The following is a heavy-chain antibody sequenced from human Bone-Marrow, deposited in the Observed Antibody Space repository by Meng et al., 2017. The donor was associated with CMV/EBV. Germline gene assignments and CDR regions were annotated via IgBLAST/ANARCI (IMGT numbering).Heavy chain of an antibody. CDR3: ARDPHFGAFDY. Sequence: GESLKISCAASGFTFSSSWMSWVRQAPGKGLEWVANIKFDGGEVYYVDPVKGRFTISRDNAKNSLYLQMNGLRAEDTAMYYCARDPHFGAFDYWGQGTLVTVSS. V-gene: IGHV3-7*01. CDR2: IKFDGGEV. J-gene: IGHJ4*02. D-gene: IGHD3-10*01. CDR1: GFTFSSSW.